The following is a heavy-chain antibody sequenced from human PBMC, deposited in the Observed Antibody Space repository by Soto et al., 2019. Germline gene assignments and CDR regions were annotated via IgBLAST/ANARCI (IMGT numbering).Heavy chain of an antibody. J-gene: IGHJ6*02. Sequence: SVKVSCKTSGDNFKKNVVTWLRQAPGQGLEWMGGTIPALGKTHYIEKFQGRVTITVDDATRTMYMEVRDLTSEDTAIYYCARGPFRPSAMDVWGQGTTVTVSS. V-gene: IGHV1-69*10. D-gene: IGHD3-10*01. CDR1: GDNFKKNV. CDR2: TIPALGKT. CDR3: ARGPFRPSAMDV.